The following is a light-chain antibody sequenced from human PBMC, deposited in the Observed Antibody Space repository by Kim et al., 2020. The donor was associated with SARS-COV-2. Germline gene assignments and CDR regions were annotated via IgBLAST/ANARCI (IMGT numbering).Light chain of an antibody. V-gene: IGLV2-18*02. Sequence: QSALTQPSSVSGSLGHAVTISCTGTSNDVGSYDRVSWYKQPPGTAPKLMIYEVNNRPSGVPDRFSGSKSGYTAYLTISGLQADDEAEYFCSSYTSSSICVFGGGTQLTVL. J-gene: IGLJ2*01. CDR1: SNDVGSYDR. CDR3: SSYTSSSICV. CDR2: EVN.